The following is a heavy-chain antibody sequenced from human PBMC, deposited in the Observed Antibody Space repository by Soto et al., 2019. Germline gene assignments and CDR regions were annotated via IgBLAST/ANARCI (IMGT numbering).Heavy chain of an antibody. CDR2: IYYSGST. CDR1: GGSISSYY. Sequence: SETLSLTCTVSGGSISSYYWSWIRQPPGKGLEWIGYIYYSGSTNYNPSLKSRVTISVDTSKNQFSLKLSSVTAADTAVYYCARSDCSGGSCYSPYFDYWGQGTLVTVSS. CDR3: ARSDCSGGSCYSPYFDY. J-gene: IGHJ4*02. V-gene: IGHV4-59*08. D-gene: IGHD2-15*01.